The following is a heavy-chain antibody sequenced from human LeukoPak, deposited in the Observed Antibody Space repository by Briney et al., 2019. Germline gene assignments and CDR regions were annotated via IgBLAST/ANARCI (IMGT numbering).Heavy chain of an antibody. V-gene: IGHV3-33*01. D-gene: IGHD5-18*01. CDR3: ARDVQYSYRVGHAFDI. CDR1: GFTLSSYG. Sequence: GRSLRLSCEASGFTLSSYGMHWVSQAPGKWREWVSVIWYDGSNNYYADSVKGRFTISRDNSKTTLYLPMNSLRAEDTAVYYCARDVQYSYRVGHAFDIWGQGTMVTVSS. CDR2: IWYDGSNN. J-gene: IGHJ3*02.